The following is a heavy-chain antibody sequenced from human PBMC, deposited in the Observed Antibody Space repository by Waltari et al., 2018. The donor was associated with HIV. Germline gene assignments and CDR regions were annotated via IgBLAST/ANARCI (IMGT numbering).Heavy chain of an antibody. CDR1: GFSFSYYS. Sequence: DVQLLESGGGLVKPGGSLRLACAGSGFSFSYYSMNWVRQAPGKGLGWASSISRDSRYIYYADSVKGRFTISRDNARNSLFLQMNSLRADDTAVYYCVRGGEGTYGDYWGQGTLVTVSS. V-gene: IGHV3-21*01. D-gene: IGHD3-16*01. CDR3: VRGGEGTYGDY. CDR2: ISRDSRYI. J-gene: IGHJ4*02.